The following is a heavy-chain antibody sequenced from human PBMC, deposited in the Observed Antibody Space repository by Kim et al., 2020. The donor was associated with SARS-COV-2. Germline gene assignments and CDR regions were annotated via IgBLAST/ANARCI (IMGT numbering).Heavy chain of an antibody. J-gene: IGHJ6*03. CDR1: GFSFGDYA. Sequence: GGSLRLSCTGSGFSFGDYAMSWVRQAPGKGLEWVGFITSKVYGGTTEYAASVKGRFTISRDDSKNIAYLQMNSLKTEDTAMYFCSRVRGYGEIYYYYMDVWGKGTTVTVSS. D-gene: IGHD3-10*01. V-gene: IGHV3-49*04. CDR2: ITSKVYGGTT. CDR3: SRVRGYGEIYYYYMDV.